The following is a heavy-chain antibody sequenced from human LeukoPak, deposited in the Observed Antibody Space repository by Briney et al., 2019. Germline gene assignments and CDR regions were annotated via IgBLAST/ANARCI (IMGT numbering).Heavy chain of an antibody. D-gene: IGHD1-26*01. Sequence: SETLSLTCTVSGGSVSSGSYYWGWLRQPPGKGLEWIGYIYYSGSTNYNPSLKSRVTISVDTSKNKFSLKLSSVTAEDTAVYYCARVGSGSYFDYWGQGTLVTVSS. CDR2: IYYSGST. V-gene: IGHV4-61*01. CDR3: ARVGSGSYFDY. CDR1: GGSVSSGSYY. J-gene: IGHJ4*02.